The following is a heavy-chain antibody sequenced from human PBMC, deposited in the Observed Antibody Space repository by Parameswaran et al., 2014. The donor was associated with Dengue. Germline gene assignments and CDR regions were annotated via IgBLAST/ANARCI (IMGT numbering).Heavy chain of an antibody. V-gene: IGHV4-34*01. CDR2: INHSGST. J-gene: IGHJ6*02. Sequence: VRQMPGKGLEWIGEINHSGSTNYNPSLKSRVTISVDTSKNQFSLKLSSVTAADTAVYYCARIGPGTIFGVVADYYGMDVWGQGTTVTVSS. D-gene: IGHD3-3*01. CDR3: ARIGPGTIFGVVADYYGMDV.